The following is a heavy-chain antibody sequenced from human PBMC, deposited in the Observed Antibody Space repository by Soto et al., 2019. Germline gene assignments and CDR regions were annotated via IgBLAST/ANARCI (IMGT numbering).Heavy chain of an antibody. V-gene: IGHV1-2*02. CDR2: INPNSGGT. CDR1: GYTFTGYY. Sequence: QVQLVQSGAEVKKPGASVKVSCKASGYTFTGYYMHWVRQAPGQGLEWMGWINPNSGGTNYAQKFQGRVTMTRDTSISTAYMELSRLRSDDRAVYYCARDTERMYYDFWSGYSQPNWFDPWGQGTLVTVSS. CDR3: ARDTERMYYDFWSGYSQPNWFDP. D-gene: IGHD3-3*01. J-gene: IGHJ5*02.